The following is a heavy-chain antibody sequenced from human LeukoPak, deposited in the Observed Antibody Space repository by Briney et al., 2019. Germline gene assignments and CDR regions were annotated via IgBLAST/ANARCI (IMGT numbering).Heavy chain of an antibody. CDR3: AREYRCGGDCYVLDY. CDR2: ISPYNDKT. CDR1: GYILTSYG. Sequence: ASVKVSCKASGYILTSYGISWVRQAPGQGLEWMGWISPYNDKTNYAPKLQGRVTMTTDTSTSTAYMELRSLRSDDTAVYYCAREYRCGGDCYVLDYWGQGTLVTVSS. D-gene: IGHD2-21*01. V-gene: IGHV1-18*01. J-gene: IGHJ4*02.